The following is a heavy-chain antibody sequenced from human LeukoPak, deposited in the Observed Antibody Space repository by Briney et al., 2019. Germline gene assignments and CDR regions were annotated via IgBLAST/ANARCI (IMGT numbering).Heavy chain of an antibody. D-gene: IGHD3-9*01. Sequence: VKVSCKASGYTFTSYGISWVRQAPGQGLEWMGWISAYNGNTNYAQKLQGRVTMTTDTSTSTAYMELRSLRSDDTAVYYCARGRGGWYYDILTGPGPFDYWGQGTLVTVSS. CDR2: ISAYNGNT. V-gene: IGHV1-18*01. J-gene: IGHJ4*02. CDR1: GYTFTSYG. CDR3: ARGRGGWYYDILTGPGPFDY.